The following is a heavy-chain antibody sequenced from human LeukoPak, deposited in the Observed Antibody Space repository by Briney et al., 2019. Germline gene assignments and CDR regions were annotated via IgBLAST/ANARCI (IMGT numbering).Heavy chain of an antibody. D-gene: IGHD3-9*01. CDR3: ARDSGETYYDLLTGYQY. CDR2: IKQDGSEK. J-gene: IGHJ4*02. Sequence: GGSLRLSCAASGFTFSSYWMSWVRQAPGKGLEWVANIKQDGSEKYYVDSVKGRFTISRDNAKNSLYLQMNSLRAEDTAVYYCARDSGETYYDLLTGYQYWGQGTLVTVSS. CDR1: GFTFSSYW. V-gene: IGHV3-7*01.